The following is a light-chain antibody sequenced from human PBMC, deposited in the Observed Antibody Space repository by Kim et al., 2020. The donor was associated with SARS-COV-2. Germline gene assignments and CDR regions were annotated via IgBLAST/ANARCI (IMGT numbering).Light chain of an antibody. CDR3: TSFTSSNTLA. V-gene: IGLV2-14*03. J-gene: IGLJ2*01. CDR2: DVS. Sequence: GQSITISCTGTSSDVGAYKYVSWYQQHPGKVPKLIIYDVSNRPSGVSNRFSGSKSDNTASLTISGLQPEDEADYYCTSFTSSNTLAFGGGTKVTVL. CDR1: SSDVGAYKY.